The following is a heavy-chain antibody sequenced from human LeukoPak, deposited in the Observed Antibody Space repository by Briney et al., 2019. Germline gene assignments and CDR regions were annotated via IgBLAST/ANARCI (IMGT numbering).Heavy chain of an antibody. CDR2: IDQSGGRN. J-gene: IGHJ3*02. CDR3: ARDVEGGTFDI. CDR1: GFTFSRFW. V-gene: IGHV3-7*05. D-gene: IGHD3-16*01. Sequence: GSLRLSCAASGFTFSRFWMNWVRQAPGRGREWVANIDQSGGRNNYVDSVKGRFTISRDNAKNSLFLEMSSLRADDTAVYFCARDVEGGTFDIWGQGTTVTVSS.